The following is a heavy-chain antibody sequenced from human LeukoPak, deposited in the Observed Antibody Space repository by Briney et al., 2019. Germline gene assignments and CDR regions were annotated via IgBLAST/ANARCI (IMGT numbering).Heavy chain of an antibody. CDR1: GYTFTSYD. J-gene: IGHJ6*03. D-gene: IGHD2-2*01. V-gene: IGHV1-8*03. Sequence: ASVKVSCKASGYTFTSYDINWVRQATGQGLEWMGWMNPNSGNTGYAQKFQGRVTITRNTSISTAYMELSSLRSEDTAVYYCARAPRDTRYYYYMDVWGKGTTVTVYS. CDR2: MNPNSGNT. CDR3: ARAPRDTRYYYYMDV.